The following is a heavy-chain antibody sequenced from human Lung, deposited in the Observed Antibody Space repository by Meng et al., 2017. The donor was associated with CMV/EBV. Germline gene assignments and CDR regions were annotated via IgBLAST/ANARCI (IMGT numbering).Heavy chain of an antibody. CDR1: GGSFSGYY. J-gene: IGHJ6*02. D-gene: IGHD5-18*01. CDR2: INHTGST. V-gene: IGHV4-34*01. Sequence: SXTXSLXCAVYGGSFSGYYWSWIRQSRGKGLEWIGEINHTGSTNYNPSLRSRVTISVDTSKNQFSLKLNSVTAADTAVYYCARRGKPTAMFTFGPPRYHYGLDVXGQGXTVTVSS. CDR3: ARRGKPTAMFTFGPPRYHYGLDV.